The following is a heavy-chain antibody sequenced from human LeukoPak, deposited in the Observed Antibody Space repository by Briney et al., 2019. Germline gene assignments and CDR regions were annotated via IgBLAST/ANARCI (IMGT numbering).Heavy chain of an antibody. Sequence: PGGSLRLSCAASGFTFSNYAMSWVRQAPGKGLEWVSAISGSGGSTYYADADSVKGRFTISRDNSKNTLYLQMNSLRAEDTAVYYCAKDGGGVRTTVLPFDYWGQGTLVTVSS. J-gene: IGHJ4*02. CDR2: ISGSGGST. CDR3: AKDGGGVRTTVLPFDY. V-gene: IGHV3-23*01. D-gene: IGHD1-1*01. CDR1: GFTFSNYA.